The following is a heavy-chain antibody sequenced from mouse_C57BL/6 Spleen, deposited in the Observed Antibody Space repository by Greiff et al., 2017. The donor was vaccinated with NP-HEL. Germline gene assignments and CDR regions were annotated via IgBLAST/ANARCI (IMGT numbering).Heavy chain of an antibody. Sequence: QVQLKESGPELVKPGASVKISCKASGYAFSSSWMNWVKQRPGKGLEWIGRIYPGDGDTNYNGKFKGKATLTADKSSSTAYMQLSSLTSEDSAVYFCARRDSDGYYYAMDYWGQGTSVTVSS. V-gene: IGHV1-82*01. CDR2: IYPGDGDT. D-gene: IGHD2-3*01. CDR3: ARRDSDGYYYAMDY. J-gene: IGHJ4*01. CDR1: GYAFSSSW.